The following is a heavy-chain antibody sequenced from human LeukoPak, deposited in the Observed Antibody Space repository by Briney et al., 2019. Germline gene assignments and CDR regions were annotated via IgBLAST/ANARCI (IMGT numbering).Heavy chain of an antibody. J-gene: IGHJ4*02. D-gene: IGHD3-3*01. CDR2: ISYDGSNK. CDR1: GFTFSSYA. V-gene: IGHV3-30-3*01. Sequence: GRSLRLSCAASGFTFSSYAMHWVRQAPGKGLEWVAVISYDGSNKYYADSVKGRFTISRDNSKNTLYLQMNSLRAEDTAVYYCARSGYDFWSDDSRCYFDYWGQGTLVTVSS. CDR3: ARSGYDFWSDDSRCYFDY.